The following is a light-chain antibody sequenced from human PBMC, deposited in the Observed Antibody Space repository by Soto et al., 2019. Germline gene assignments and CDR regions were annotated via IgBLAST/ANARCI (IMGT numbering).Light chain of an antibody. V-gene: IGKV3D-20*01. CDR2: DAS. J-gene: IGKJ4*01. CDR1: QTITFNF. Sequence: IVLTQSPVTLSLSPGEVATLSCGASQTITFNFLAWYQQKPGLAPRLLVYDASIRADGIPDRFSGSVSGTDFNLTISRLKPEDFAMDYCQHYGDSNQTFGGGTRGEI. CDR3: QHYGDSNQT.